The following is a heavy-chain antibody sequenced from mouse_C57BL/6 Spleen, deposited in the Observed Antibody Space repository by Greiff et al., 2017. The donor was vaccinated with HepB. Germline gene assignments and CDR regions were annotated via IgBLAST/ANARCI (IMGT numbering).Heavy chain of an antibody. V-gene: IGHV1-69*01. J-gene: IGHJ3*01. CDR1: GYTFTSYW. CDR3: ARYDYGFAY. D-gene: IGHD2-4*01. Sequence: VQLQQPGAELVMPGASVKLSCKASGYTFTSYWMHWVKQRPGQGLEWIGEIDPSDSYTNYNQKFKGKSTLTVDKSSSTAYMQLSSLTSEDSAVYYCARYDYGFAYWGQGTLVPVSA. CDR2: IDPSDSYT.